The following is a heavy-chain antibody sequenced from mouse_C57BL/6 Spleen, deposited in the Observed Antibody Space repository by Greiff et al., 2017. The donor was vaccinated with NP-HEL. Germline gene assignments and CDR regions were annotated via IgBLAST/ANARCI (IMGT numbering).Heavy chain of an antibody. Sequence: QVQLQQSGAELVKPGASVKMSCKASGYTFTSYWITWVKQRPGQGLEWIGDIYPGSGSTNYNEKFKSKATLTVDTSSSTAYMQLSSLTSEDSAVYYCARYAITTVVAPYAMDYWGQGTSVTVSS. J-gene: IGHJ4*01. CDR2: IYPGSGST. CDR1: GYTFTSYW. D-gene: IGHD1-1*01. CDR3: ARYAITTVVAPYAMDY. V-gene: IGHV1-55*01.